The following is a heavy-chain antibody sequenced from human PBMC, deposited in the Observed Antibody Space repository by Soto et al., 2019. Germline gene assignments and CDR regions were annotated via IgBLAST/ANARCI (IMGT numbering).Heavy chain of an antibody. CDR3: GRGRSGELVVFY. D-gene: IGHD1-7*01. CDR2: ISPVTGGT. J-gene: IGHJ4*02. V-gene: IGHV1-2*02. CDR1: GYTFTGHY. Sequence: QVQLVQSGAEVKKPGASVKVSCKASGYTFTGHYIHWVRQAPGQGPEWMGEISPVTGGTKYAQKFQGRVTMTRDTSITTVYMELNNLSPDVTAVYYCGRGRSGELVVFYWGQGTLVSVSS.